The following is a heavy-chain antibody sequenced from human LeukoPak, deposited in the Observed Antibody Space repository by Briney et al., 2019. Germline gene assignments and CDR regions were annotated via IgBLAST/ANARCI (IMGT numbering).Heavy chain of an antibody. CDR2: IIPIFGTA. J-gene: IGHJ6*03. CDR1: GGTFSSYA. V-gene: IGHV1-69*06. CDR3: ASGIAAAGPKKKNYYYYMDV. Sequence: SVKVSCKASGGTFSSYAISWVRQAPGQGLEWMGGIIPIFGTANYAQKFQGRVTITADKSTSTAYMELSRLRSDDTAVYYCASGIAAAGPKKKNYYYYMDVWGKGTTVTVSS. D-gene: IGHD6-13*01.